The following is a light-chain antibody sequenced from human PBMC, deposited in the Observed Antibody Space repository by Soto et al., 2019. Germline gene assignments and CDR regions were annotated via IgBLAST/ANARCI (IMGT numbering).Light chain of an antibody. CDR3: VLYMGSGISV. V-gene: IGLV8-61*01. J-gene: IGLJ3*02. CDR1: SGSVSTNYY. Sequence: QTVVTQEPSFSVSPGGTVTLTCGLSSGSVSTNYYPSWYQQTPGQSPRTLIYSTNTLSSGVPDRFSGSILVNKAAPTITGAQADDESDYYCVLYMGSGISVFGGGTKLTVL. CDR2: STN.